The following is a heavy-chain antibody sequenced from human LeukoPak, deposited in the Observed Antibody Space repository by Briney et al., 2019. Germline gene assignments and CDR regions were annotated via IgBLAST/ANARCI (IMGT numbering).Heavy chain of an antibody. V-gene: IGHV1-2*02. D-gene: IGHD2-2*02. CDR2: INPNSGGT. Sequence: ASVKVSFKASGYTFTCYYMHWVRQAPGQGLEWMGWINPNSGGTNYAQKFQGRVTMTTDTSISTAYMELSRLRSDDTAVYYCARGCSSTSCYTEDAFDIWGQGTMVTVSS. CDR1: GYTFTCYY. CDR3: ARGCSSTSCYTEDAFDI. J-gene: IGHJ3*02.